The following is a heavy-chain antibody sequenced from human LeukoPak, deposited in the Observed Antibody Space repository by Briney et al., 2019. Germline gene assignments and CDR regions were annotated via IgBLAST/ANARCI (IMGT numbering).Heavy chain of an antibody. D-gene: IGHD2-15*01. CDR2: IYYSGST. CDR3: ARVRSGGDDAFDI. Sequence: SETLSLTCTVSGGSVSSGSYYWRWLRQPPGTGLEWIGYIYYSGSTNYNPSLKSRVTISVDTSKNQFSLKLSSVTAADTAVYYCARVRSGGDDAFDIWGQGTMVTVSS. V-gene: IGHV4-61*01. J-gene: IGHJ3*02. CDR1: GGSVSSGSYY.